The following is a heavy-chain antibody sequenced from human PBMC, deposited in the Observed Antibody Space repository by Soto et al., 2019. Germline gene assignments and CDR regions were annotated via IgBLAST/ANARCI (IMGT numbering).Heavy chain of an antibody. CDR1: RCTFTSYY. CDR2: INPNNGYT. Sequence: ASVKVSGKASRCTFTSYYIHWVRQAPGQGLEWMGWINPNNGYTKYTQKFQDRVTVTRDTSITTAYLELTRLQSDDTAVYYCAKAKFDFWSGYWSPSLDFWGQGTLVTVSS. V-gene: IGHV1-2*02. CDR3: AKAKFDFWSGYWSPSLDF. D-gene: IGHD3-3*01. J-gene: IGHJ4*02.